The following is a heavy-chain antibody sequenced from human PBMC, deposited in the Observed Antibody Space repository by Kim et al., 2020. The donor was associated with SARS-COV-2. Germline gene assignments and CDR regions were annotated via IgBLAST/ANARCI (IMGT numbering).Heavy chain of an antibody. D-gene: IGHD3-22*01. CDR2: IGTAGDT. CDR1: GFTFSSYD. J-gene: IGHJ4*02. V-gene: IGHV3-13*01. CDR3: ARARYYYDSSGPYYFDY. Sequence: GGSLRLSCAASGFTFSSYDMHWVRQATGKGLEWVSAIGTAGDTYYPGSVKGRFTISRENAKNSLYLQMNSLRAGDTAVYYCARARYYYDSSGPYYFDYWGQGTLVTVSS.